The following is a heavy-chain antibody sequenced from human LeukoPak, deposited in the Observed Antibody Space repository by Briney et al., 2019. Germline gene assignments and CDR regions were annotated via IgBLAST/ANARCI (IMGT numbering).Heavy chain of an antibody. CDR2: INSDGSST. CDR3: GREAVAGLIDP. CDR1: GFTFSSYW. V-gene: IGHV3-74*01. J-gene: IGHJ5*02. Sequence: GGSLRLSCAASGFTFSSYWMHWVRQAPGRGLVWVSLINSDGSSTSYPDSVKGRFTISRDNAKNTLYLQMNSLRVEDTAVYYCGREAVAGLIDPWGQGTLVTVSS. D-gene: IGHD6-19*01.